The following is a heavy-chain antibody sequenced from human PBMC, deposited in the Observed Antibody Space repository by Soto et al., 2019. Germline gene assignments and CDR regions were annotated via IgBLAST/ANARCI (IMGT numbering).Heavy chain of an antibody. CDR3: ASYPPRYSSGWHYYFDY. CDR1: GYTLTELS. J-gene: IGHJ4*02. CDR2: FDPEDGET. D-gene: IGHD6-19*01. V-gene: IGHV1-24*01. Sequence: QVQLVQSGAEVKKPGASVKVSCKVSGYTLTELSMHWVRQAPGKGLEWMGGFDPEDGETIYSQNFQGRGTMNEDTSTDTAYMVMSSLRSEDTAVYYCASYPPRYSSGWHYYFDYWGQGTLVTVSS.